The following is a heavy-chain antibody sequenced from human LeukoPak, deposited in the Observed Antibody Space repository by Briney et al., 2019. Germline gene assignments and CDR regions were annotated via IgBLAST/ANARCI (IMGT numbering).Heavy chain of an antibody. CDR2: ISGSGGST. V-gene: IGHV3-23*01. Sequence: GGSLRLSCAASGFTFSSYEMNWVRQAPGKGLEWVSAISGSGGSTYYADSVKGRFTISRDNSKNTLYLQMNSLRAEDTAVYYCAKDQTGGYSYGFFDYWGQGTLVTVSS. CDR1: GFTFSSYE. J-gene: IGHJ4*02. CDR3: AKDQTGGYSYGFFDY. D-gene: IGHD5-18*01.